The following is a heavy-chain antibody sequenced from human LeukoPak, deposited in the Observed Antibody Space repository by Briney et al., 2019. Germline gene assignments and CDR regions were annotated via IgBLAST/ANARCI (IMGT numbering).Heavy chain of an antibody. V-gene: IGHV3-30*18. CDR1: GFTFSDYG. CDR2: IANDGRDK. D-gene: IGHD6-13*01. Sequence: PGGSLRLSCAASGFTFSDYGMHWVRQAPGKGLEWVAVIANDGRDKKYADSVRGRFTISRDNSKNTVYQQMNSLRAEDTAVFYCVKDMKIKAAGYYFDYWGQGTLVTVSS. CDR3: VKDMKIKAAGYYFDY. J-gene: IGHJ4*02.